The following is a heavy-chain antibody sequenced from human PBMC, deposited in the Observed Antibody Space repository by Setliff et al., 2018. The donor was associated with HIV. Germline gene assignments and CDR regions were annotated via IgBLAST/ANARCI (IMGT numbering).Heavy chain of an antibody. CDR2: IKSKTDGGTT. D-gene: IGHD2-21*01. CDR1: GFTFSNAW. Sequence: GGSLRLSCAASGFTFSNAWMSWVRQAPGKGLEWVGRIKSKTDGGTTDYAAPVKGRFTISRGDSKNTLYLQMNSLKTEDTAVYFCARGPASGDYSYYFDYWGQGTLVTVS. CDR3: ARGPASGDYSYYFDY. V-gene: IGHV3-15*01. J-gene: IGHJ4*02.